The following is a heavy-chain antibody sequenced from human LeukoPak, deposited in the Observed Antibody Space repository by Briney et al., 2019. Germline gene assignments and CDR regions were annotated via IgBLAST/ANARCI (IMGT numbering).Heavy chain of an antibody. D-gene: IGHD5-24*01. CDR3: ARLPQMATGRDAFDI. CDR1: GYSFTSYW. Sequence: GESLKISCKGSGYSFTSYWIGWVRQMPGKGLEWMGIIYPGDSDTRYSPSFQGQVTISADKSISTAYLQWSSLKASDTAMYYCARLPQMATGRDAFDIWGQGTMVTVSS. CDR2: IYPGDSDT. J-gene: IGHJ3*02. V-gene: IGHV5-51*01.